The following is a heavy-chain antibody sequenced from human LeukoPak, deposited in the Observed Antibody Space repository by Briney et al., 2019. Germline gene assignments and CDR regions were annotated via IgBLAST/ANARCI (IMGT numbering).Heavy chain of an antibody. CDR1: GYTLSDYY. V-gene: IGHV1-46*01. J-gene: IGHJ5*02. CDR2: INPSGGST. CDR3: ARDGTPSGSGSYSS. D-gene: IGHD3-10*01. Sequence: GASVKVSCKAYGYTLSDYYMHWVRQAPGQGLEWMGIINPSGGSTSYAQKFQGRVTMTRDMSTSTVYMELSSLRSEDTAVYYCARDGTPSGSGSYSSWGQGTLVTVSS.